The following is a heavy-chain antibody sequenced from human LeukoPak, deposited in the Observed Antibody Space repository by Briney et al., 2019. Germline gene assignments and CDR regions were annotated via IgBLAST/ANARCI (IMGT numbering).Heavy chain of an antibody. V-gene: IGHV3-30*18. CDR3: AKDRAQRYYDILTGYYRYYGMDA. CDR2: ISYDGSKK. Sequence: GRALRLSRAASGFTFSNYGMHWVRQAPRKGLERVALISYDGSKKYYADSVRGRFTISRENSENTLDLQMNSLRPEDTAVYYCAKDRAQRYYDILTGYYRYYGMDAWGQGTTVTVSS. D-gene: IGHD3-9*01. CDR1: GFTFSNYG. J-gene: IGHJ6*02.